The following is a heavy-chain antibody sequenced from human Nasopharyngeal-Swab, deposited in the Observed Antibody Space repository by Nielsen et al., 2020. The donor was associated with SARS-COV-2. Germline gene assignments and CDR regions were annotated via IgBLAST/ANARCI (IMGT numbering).Heavy chain of an antibody. Sequence: LKISCAASGFTFNNSNFNWVRQAPGKGLEWVSSISSSSSYIYYADSVKGRFTISRDNSKNTLYLQMNSLRVEDTALYYCAKAPYLRGLDVWGQGTTVTVSS. J-gene: IGHJ6*02. V-gene: IGHV3-21*04. CDR1: GFTFNNSN. D-gene: IGHD2-21*01. CDR2: ISSSSSYI. CDR3: AKAPYLRGLDV.